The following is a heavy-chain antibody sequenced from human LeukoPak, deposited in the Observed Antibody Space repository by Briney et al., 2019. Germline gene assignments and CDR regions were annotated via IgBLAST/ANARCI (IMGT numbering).Heavy chain of an antibody. CDR1: GFTFSSYA. CDR3: AKRRERLRDFDY. D-gene: IGHD5-12*01. V-gene: IGHV3-23*01. Sequence: PGGSLRLSCAASGFTFSSYAMSWVSQGPGKGLEWVSDISGSGGGTYYVDSVKGRFTISRDNSKNTLYLQMNSLRAEDTAVYYCAKRRERLRDFDYWGQGTLVTVSS. J-gene: IGHJ4*02. CDR2: ISGSGGGT.